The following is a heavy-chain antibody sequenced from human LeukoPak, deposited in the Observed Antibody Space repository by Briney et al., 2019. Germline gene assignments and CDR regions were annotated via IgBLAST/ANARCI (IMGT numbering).Heavy chain of an antibody. Sequence: ASVKVSCKASGYTFTGYYMHWVRQAPGQGLEWMERINPNSGGTNYAQKFQGRVTMTRDTSISTAYMELSRLRSDDTAVYYCAREYYYDSSGYYSPGYYYGMDVWGQGTTVTVSS. CDR1: GYTFTGYY. D-gene: IGHD3-22*01. CDR3: AREYYYDSSGYYSPGYYYGMDV. CDR2: INPNSGGT. V-gene: IGHV1-2*06. J-gene: IGHJ6*02.